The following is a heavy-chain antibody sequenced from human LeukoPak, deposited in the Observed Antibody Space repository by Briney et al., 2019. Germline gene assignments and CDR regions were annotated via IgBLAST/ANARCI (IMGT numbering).Heavy chain of an antibody. CDR2: IYTSGST. V-gene: IGHV4-4*07. J-gene: IGHJ6*03. Sequence: SETLSLTCTVSGGSISSYYWSWIRQPAGKGLEWIGRIYTSGSTNYNPSLKSRVTISVDTSKNQFSLKLSSVTAADTAVYYCARGGYDFWSGYYTIKGPYTSNYYYYYMDVWGKGTTVTVSS. CDR3: ARGGYDFWSGYYTIKGPYTSNYYYYYMDV. D-gene: IGHD3-3*01. CDR1: GGSISSYY.